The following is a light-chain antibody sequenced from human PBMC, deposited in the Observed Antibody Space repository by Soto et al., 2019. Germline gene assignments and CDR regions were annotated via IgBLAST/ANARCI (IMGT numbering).Light chain of an antibody. J-gene: IGKJ1*01. CDR2: AAS. V-gene: IGKV1D-16*01. CDR3: QQYNSYSPTWT. Sequence: DIQMTQSPSSASASVGDRVTITCRASQGLSTYLAWYQQKPGKAPKLLIYAASNLQSGVPSRFSGSGSGTDFTLTISSLQPEDFATYYCQQYNSYSPTWTFGQGTKVDIK. CDR1: QGLSTY.